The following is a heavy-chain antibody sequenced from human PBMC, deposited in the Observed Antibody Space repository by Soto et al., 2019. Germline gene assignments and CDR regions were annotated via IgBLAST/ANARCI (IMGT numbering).Heavy chain of an antibody. CDR1: GGTFSSYA. Sequence: SVKVSCKASGGTFSSYAISWVRQAPGQGLEWMGGIIHIFGTANYAQKFQGRVTITADESTSTAYMELSSLRSEDTAVYYCARSVVVVAATPAYYYYYGMDVWGQGTTVTVSS. V-gene: IGHV1-69*13. J-gene: IGHJ6*02. CDR2: IIHIFGTA. D-gene: IGHD2-15*01. CDR3: ARSVVVVAATPAYYYYYGMDV.